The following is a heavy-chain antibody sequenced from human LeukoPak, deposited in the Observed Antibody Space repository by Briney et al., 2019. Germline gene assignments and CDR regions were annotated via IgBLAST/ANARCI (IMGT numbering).Heavy chain of an antibody. Sequence: PGGSLRLSCAASGFTFSSYSMNWVRQAPGKGLERVSYISSSSSTIYFADSVKGRFTISRDNAKNSLYLQMNSLRAEDTAVYYCARDRVAFDIWGQGTMVTVSS. V-gene: IGHV3-48*01. CDR2: ISSSSSTI. CDR3: ARDRVAFDI. J-gene: IGHJ3*02. CDR1: GFTFSSYS.